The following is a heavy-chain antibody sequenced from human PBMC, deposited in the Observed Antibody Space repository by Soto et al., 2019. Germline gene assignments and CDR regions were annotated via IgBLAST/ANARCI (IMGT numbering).Heavy chain of an antibody. Sequence: QVQLVESGGGVVQPGRSLRLSCAASGFTFSSYGMHWVRQAPGKGLEWVAVIWYDGSNKYYADSVKGRFTISRDNSKNMLYLQMNSLRAEDTAVYYCARENNWDYEGPFDYWGQGTLVTVSS. CDR3: ARENNWDYEGPFDY. J-gene: IGHJ4*02. D-gene: IGHD1-7*01. V-gene: IGHV3-33*01. CDR1: GFTFSSYG. CDR2: IWYDGSNK.